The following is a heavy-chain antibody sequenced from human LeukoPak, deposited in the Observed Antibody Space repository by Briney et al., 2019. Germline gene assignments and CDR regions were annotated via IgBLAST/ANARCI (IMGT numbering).Heavy chain of an antibody. CDR3: ARDMRYYYNSGTPEY. CDR2: IIPILGIA. Sequence: ASVKVSCKASGGTFSSYAISWVRQAPGQGLEWMGRIIPILGIANYPQKFQGRVTITADKSTRTAYMELSSLRSEDTAVYYCARDMRYYYNSGTPEYWGQGTLVTVSS. J-gene: IGHJ4*02. V-gene: IGHV1-69*04. CDR1: GGTFSSYA. D-gene: IGHD3-10*01.